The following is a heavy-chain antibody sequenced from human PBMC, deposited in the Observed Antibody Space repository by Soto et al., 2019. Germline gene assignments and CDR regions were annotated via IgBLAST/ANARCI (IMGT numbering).Heavy chain of an antibody. V-gene: IGHV3-23*01. J-gene: IGHJ6*02. CDR3: AREPEMSAGYGMDV. CDR1: GFYFSNYA. CDR2: ISGSGSST. D-gene: IGHD3-22*01. Sequence: EVQLLESGGGLVQPGGSLRLSCAASGFYFSNYAMSWVRQAPGKGLEWVSSISGSGSSTYYADFVKGRFTISRDSSKNTLFLQMNRLRAEDRAVYYCAREPEMSAGYGMDVWGQGTTVTVSS.